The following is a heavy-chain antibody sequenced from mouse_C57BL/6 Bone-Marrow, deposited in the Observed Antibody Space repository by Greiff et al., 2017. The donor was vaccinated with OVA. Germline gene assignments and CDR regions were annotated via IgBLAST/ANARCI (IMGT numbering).Heavy chain of an antibody. CDR3: ARGRGNFDY. V-gene: IGHV5-17*01. CDR1: GFTFSDYG. CDR2: ISRGSSTI. J-gene: IGHJ2*01. Sequence: EVKLVEPGAGLVKPGASLKLSCAASGFTFSDYGMHWVRQTPEKGLEWVAYISRGSSTIYYAHTVKGRFTFSRDKAKNTLFMQMTSLRSEDTDMYYCARGRGNFDYWGQGTTLTVSS.